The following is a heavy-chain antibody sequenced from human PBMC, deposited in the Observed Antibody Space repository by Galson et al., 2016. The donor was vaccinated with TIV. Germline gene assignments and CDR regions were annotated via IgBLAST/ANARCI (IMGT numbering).Heavy chain of an antibody. Sequence: SVKVSCKAYGYTFTDYYVHWVRQAPGQGLEWMGWINPNSGGTIYAQKFQGRVTMTRDTSISTAFMEVKKLRYDDTALYFCARDDGSTSGSNFWGQGTLVTVSS. CDR1: GYTFTDYY. D-gene: IGHD3-22*01. CDR2: INPNSGGT. J-gene: IGHJ4*02. V-gene: IGHV1-2*02. CDR3: ARDDGSTSGSNF.